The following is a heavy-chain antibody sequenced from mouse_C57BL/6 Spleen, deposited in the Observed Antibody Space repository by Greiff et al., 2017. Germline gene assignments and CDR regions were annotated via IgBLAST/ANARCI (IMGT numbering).Heavy chain of an antibody. CDR3: TRRVRGYFDY. J-gene: IGHJ2*01. CDR1: GYTFTDYE. V-gene: IGHV1-15*01. Sequence: QVQLQQSGAELVRPGASVTLSCKASGYTFTDYEMHWVKQTPVHGLEWIGAIDPETGGTAYNQKFKGKAILTADKSSSTAYMELRSLTSEDSAVYYCTRRVRGYFDYWGQGTTLTVSS. D-gene: IGHD2-14*01. CDR2: IDPETGGT.